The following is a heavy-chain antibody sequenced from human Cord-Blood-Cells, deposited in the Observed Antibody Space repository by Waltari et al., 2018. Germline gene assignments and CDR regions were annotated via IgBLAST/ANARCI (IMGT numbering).Heavy chain of an antibody. CDR1: GGSFSGYY. V-gene: IGHV4-34*01. J-gene: IGHJ3*02. CDR3: ARCDSSGYKEAFDI. CDR2: INHSGST. Sequence: QVQLQQWDAGLLKPSETLSLTCAVYGGSFSGYYWSWIRQPPGKGLEWIGEINHSGSTNYNPSLKSRVTISVDTSKNQFSLKLSSVTAADTAVYYCARCDSSGYKEAFDIWGQGTMVTVSS. D-gene: IGHD3-22*01.